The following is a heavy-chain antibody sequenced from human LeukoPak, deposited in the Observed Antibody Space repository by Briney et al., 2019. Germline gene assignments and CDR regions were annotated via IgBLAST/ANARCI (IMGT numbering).Heavy chain of an antibody. V-gene: IGHV3-30*18. J-gene: IGHJ4*02. Sequence: GRSLRLSCAASGFTFSSYGMHWVRQAPGKGLEWVAVISYDGSNKYYADSVKGRFTISRDNSKNTLYLQMNSLRLEDTALYYCAKGEVAVVTASPEYWGQGTLVTVSS. CDR3: AKGEVAVVTASPEY. CDR2: ISYDGSNK. D-gene: IGHD2-15*01. CDR1: GFTFSSYG.